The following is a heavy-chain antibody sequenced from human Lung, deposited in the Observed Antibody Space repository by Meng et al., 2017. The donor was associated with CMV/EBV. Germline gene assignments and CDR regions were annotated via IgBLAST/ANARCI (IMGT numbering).Heavy chain of an antibody. Sequence: GGSLRLSCAASGFIFSAYEIIWVRQAPGKGLEWVSYIHARGHIVHYADFVNGRFPISRDSAKNSVELQMSTLRVEDTPVYYCARRLPYYGMDVWGQGTTVTVSS. V-gene: IGHV3-48*03. CDR3: ARRLPYYGMDV. CDR2: IHARGHIV. J-gene: IGHJ6*02. CDR1: GFIFSAYE.